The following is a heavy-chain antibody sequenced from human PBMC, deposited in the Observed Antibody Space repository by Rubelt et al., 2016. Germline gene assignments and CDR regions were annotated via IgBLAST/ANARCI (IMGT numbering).Heavy chain of an antibody. CDR1: GFTFSNAW. J-gene: IGHJ6*02. Sequence: EVQLVESGGGLVKPGGSLRLSCAASGFTFSNAWMNWVRQAPGKGLEWVGRIKSKTDGGTTDYAAPVKGRFTISRDDSKSTLYLQMNSLKTEDPAVYYCARDRIAARPGEYYYYGMDVWGQGTTVTVSS. V-gene: IGHV3-15*07. CDR2: IKSKTDGGTT. CDR3: ARDRIAARPGEYYYYGMDV. D-gene: IGHD6-6*01.